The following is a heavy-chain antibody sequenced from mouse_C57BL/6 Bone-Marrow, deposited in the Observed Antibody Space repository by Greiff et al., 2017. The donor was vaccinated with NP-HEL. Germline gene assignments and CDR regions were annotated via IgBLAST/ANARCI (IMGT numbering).Heavy chain of an antibody. D-gene: IGHD6-1*01. CDR3: VRDSPFDY. Sequence: EVKLVESGGGLVKPGGSLKLSCAASGFTFSSYAMSWVRQTPEKRLEWVATISDGGSYTYYPDNVKGRFTISRDNAKNNLYLQMSHLKSEDTAMYYCVRDSPFDYWGQGTTLTVSS. V-gene: IGHV5-4*01. CDR2: ISDGGSYT. J-gene: IGHJ2*01. CDR1: GFTFSSYA.